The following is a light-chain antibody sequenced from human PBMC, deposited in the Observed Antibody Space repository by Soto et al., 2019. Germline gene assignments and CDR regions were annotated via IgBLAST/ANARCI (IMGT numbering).Light chain of an antibody. CDR3: QQYSDLPMT. J-gene: IGKJ5*01. V-gene: IGKV3-20*01. CDR1: QSVSGNH. Sequence: EIVLTQSPATLSLSPWERATLSCRASQSVSGNHLAWYQQKPGQAPRLLIYGASRRATGIPDRFSGSASGTDFTLTISRLEPEDFAVYFCQQYSDLPMTFGQGTRLEIK. CDR2: GAS.